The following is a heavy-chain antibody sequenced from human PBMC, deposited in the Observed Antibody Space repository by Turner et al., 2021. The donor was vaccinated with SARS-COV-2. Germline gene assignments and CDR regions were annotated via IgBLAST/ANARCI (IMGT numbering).Heavy chain of an antibody. V-gene: IGHV1-69*06. CDR3: ASTYYDILTGYLAY. D-gene: IGHD3-9*01. CDR1: GGTFSNYA. CDR2: IIPIFGTA. J-gene: IGHJ4*02. Sequence: QVQLVPSGAEVKKPGSSVKVSCKASGGTFSNYAINWVRQAPGQGLEWMGGIIPIFGTANYAQKFQGRVTITADKSTSTAYMELSSLRSEDTAVYYCASTYYDILTGYLAYWGQGTLVTVSS.